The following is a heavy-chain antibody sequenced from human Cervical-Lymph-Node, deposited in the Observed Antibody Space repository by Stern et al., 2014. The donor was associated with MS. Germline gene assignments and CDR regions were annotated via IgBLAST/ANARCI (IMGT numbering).Heavy chain of an antibody. CDR3: ASARNTAFDI. CDR2: INPSGGFT. J-gene: IGHJ3*02. CDR1: EYTFTYFL. Sequence: QVQLVQSGAEVKKPGSSVKVSCKASEYTFTYFLMHWVRQAPGQGLEWMGVINPSGGFTTYAQKFQGRVTMTRDTSTSTVYMELTSLTSEDTAVYYCASARNTAFDIWGQGTLVTVSS. V-gene: IGHV1-46*03.